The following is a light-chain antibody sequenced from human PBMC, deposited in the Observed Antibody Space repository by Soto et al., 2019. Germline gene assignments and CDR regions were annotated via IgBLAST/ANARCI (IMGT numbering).Light chain of an antibody. CDR2: HDT. Sequence: LTQPPSVSVAPGQTATITCGGNNIGGKTVHWYQQKPGQAPVVVVDHDTDRPSGIPERFSGSNSGNTATLTISRVEAGDEADYYCQVWASSTDLYVFGPGTKVTVL. CDR3: QVWASSTDLYV. V-gene: IGLV3-21*02. CDR1: NIGGKT. J-gene: IGLJ1*01.